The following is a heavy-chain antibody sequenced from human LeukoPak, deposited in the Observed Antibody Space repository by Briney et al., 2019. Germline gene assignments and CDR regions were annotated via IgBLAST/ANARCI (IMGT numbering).Heavy chain of an antibody. J-gene: IGHJ4*02. V-gene: IGHV3-30*04. D-gene: IGHD1-26*01. CDR3: ARMRSYYTGFDY. Sequence: PGGSLRLSCAASGFTFSSYAMHWVRQAPGKGLEWVAVISYDGSNKYYADSVKGRFTISRDNAKNSLYLQMNSLRAEDTAVYYCARMRSYYTGFDYWGQGTLVTVSS. CDR2: ISYDGSNK. CDR1: GFTFSSYA.